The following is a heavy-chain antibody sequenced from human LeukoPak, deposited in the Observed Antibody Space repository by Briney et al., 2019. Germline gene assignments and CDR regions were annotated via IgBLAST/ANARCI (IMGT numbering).Heavy chain of an antibody. CDR2: ISSSSSYI. J-gene: IGHJ4*02. CDR3: ARDYFTGRIQLWRRSYYFDY. D-gene: IGHD5-18*01. V-gene: IGHV3-21*01. Sequence: GGSLRLSCAAFGFTVSSNYMSWVRQAPGKGLEWVSSISSSSSYIYYADSVKGRFTISRDNAKNSLYLQMNSLRAEDTAVYYCARDYFTGRIQLWRRSYYFDYWGQGTLVTVSS. CDR1: GFTVSSNY.